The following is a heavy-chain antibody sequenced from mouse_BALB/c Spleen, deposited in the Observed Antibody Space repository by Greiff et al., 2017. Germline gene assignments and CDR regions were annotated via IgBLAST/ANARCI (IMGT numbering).Heavy chain of an antibody. CDR3: ARVLYGNYNAMDY. Sequence: EVKLMESGGGLVKPGGSLKLSCAASGFTFSDYYMYWVRQTPEKRLEWVATISDGGSYTYYPDSVKGRFTISRDNAKNNLYLQMSSLKSEDTAMYYCARVLYGNYNAMDYWGQGTSVTVSS. CDR2: ISDGGSYT. J-gene: IGHJ4*01. CDR1: GFTFSDYY. V-gene: IGHV5-4*02. D-gene: IGHD2-10*02.